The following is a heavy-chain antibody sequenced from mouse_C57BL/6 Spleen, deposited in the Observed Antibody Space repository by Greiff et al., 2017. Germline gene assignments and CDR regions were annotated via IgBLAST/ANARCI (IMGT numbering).Heavy chain of an antibody. Sequence: VQLQQSGPELVKPGASVKISCKASGYTFTDYYMNWVKQSHGKSLEWIGDINPNNGGTSYNQKFKGKATLTVDKSSSTAYMELRSLTSEDSAVYYCARGGTVYWGQGTTLTVSS. J-gene: IGHJ2*01. CDR1: GYTFTDYY. V-gene: IGHV1-26*01. D-gene: IGHD3-3*01. CDR2: INPNNGGT. CDR3: ARGGTVY.